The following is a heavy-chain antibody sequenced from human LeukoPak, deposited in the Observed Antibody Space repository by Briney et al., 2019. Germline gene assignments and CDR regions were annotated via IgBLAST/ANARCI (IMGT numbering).Heavy chain of an antibody. CDR2: INHSGRT. J-gene: IGHJ6*02. CDR3: TRGRLKKGYSPFDYFAYYALDV. D-gene: IGHD2/OR15-2a*01. Sequence: SQTLSLTCAVYGGSFRGYYWSWIRQPPGKGLEWIGEINHSGRTNLNPPLQRRVSISVDTSKNQFALNLGSVTAADTAVFYCTRGRLKKGYSPFDYFAYYALDVWGQGTTVTVSS. V-gene: IGHV4-34*01. CDR1: GGSFRGYY.